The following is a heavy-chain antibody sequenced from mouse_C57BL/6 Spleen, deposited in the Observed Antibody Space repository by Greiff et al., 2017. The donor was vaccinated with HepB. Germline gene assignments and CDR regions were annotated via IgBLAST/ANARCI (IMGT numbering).Heavy chain of an antibody. D-gene: IGHD1-1*01. V-gene: IGHV1-9*01. Sequence: QVQLQQSGAELMKPGASVKLSCKATGYTFTGYWIEWVKQRPGHGLEWIGEILPGSGSTNYNEKFKGKATFTADTSSNTAYMQLSSLTTEDSAIYYCAQAGYYGRGGAWFAYWGQGTLVTVSA. CDR3: AQAGYYGRGGAWFAY. CDR1: GYTFTGYW. J-gene: IGHJ3*01. CDR2: ILPGSGST.